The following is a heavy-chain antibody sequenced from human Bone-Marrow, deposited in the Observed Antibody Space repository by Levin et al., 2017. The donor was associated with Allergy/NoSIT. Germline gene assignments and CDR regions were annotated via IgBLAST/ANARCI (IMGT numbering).Heavy chain of an antibody. D-gene: IGHD1-26*01. Sequence: GESLKISCAASGFTFSSYGMHWVRQAPGKGLEWVAVISYDGSNKYYADSVKGRFTISRDNSKNTLYLQMNSLRAEDTAVYYCAKGSGVSFVHPFDIWGQGTMVTVSS. CDR1: GFTFSSYG. CDR2: ISYDGSNK. V-gene: IGHV3-30*18. CDR3: AKGSGVSFVHPFDI. J-gene: IGHJ3*02.